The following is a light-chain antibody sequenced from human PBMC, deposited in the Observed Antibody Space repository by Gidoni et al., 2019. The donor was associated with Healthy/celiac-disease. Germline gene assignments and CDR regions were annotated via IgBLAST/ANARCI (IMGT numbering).Light chain of an antibody. CDR1: QSVSSSY. Sequence: EIVFTQSPATLSFSPGERATLSCRASQSVSSSYLAWYQQKPGQAPRLLIYGASSRATGIPDRFSGSGSGTDFTLTISRLEPEDFAVYYCQQYGSSPPMYTFGQGTKLEIK. CDR2: GAS. CDR3: QQYGSSPPMYT. J-gene: IGKJ2*01. V-gene: IGKV3-20*01.